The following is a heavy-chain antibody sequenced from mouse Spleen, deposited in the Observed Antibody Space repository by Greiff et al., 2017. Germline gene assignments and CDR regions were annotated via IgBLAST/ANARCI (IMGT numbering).Heavy chain of an antibody. CDR1: GYSITSGYY. J-gene: IGHJ2*01. CDR3: ATEQYYFDY. CDR2: ISYDGSN. V-gene: IGHV3-6*01. Sequence: EVKLEESGPGLVKPSQSLSLTCSVTGYSITSGYYWNWIRQFPGNKLEWMGYISYDGSNNYNPSLKNRISITRDTSKNQFFLKLNSVTTEDTATYYCATEQYYFDYWGQGTTLTVSS.